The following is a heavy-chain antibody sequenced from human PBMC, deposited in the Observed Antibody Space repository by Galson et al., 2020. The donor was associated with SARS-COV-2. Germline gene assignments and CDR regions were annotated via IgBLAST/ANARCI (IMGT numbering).Heavy chain of an antibody. Sequence: SETLSLTCTVSGGSISSGGYYWSWIRQHPGKGLEWIGYIYYSGSTYYNPSLKSRVTISVDTSNNQFSLKLSSVTAADTAVYYCARVISEGVLYFYLWGRGTLVTVSS. V-gene: IGHV4-31*03. CDR3: ARVISEGVLYFYL. CDR2: IYYSGST. J-gene: IGHJ2*01. CDR1: GGSISSGGYY. D-gene: IGHD3-3*02.